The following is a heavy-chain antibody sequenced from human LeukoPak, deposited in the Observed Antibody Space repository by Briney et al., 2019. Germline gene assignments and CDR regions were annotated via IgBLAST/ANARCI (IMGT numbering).Heavy chain of an antibody. V-gene: IGHV3-21*01. J-gene: IGHJ4*02. CDR3: ARSEHSSSSFDY. D-gene: IGHD6-6*01. Sequence: PGGSLRLSCAASGFTLSSYSMNWVRQAPGKGLEWVSYISSSSTHIYYADSVKGRFTISSDNARNSLYLQMNSLRAEDTAIYYCARSEHSSSSFDYWGQGTLVTVSS. CDR2: ISSSSTHI. CDR1: GFTLSSYS.